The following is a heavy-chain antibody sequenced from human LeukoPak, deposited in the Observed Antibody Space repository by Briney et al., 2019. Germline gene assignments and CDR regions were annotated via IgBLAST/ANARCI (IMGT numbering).Heavy chain of an antibody. Sequence: SETLSLTCTVSGSSISSGGYYWSWIRQHPGKGLEWIGYIYYSGSTYYNPSLKSRVTISVDTSKNQFSLNLSSVTAADTAMYYCARGNLYYYDSSGYKVDAFDIWGQGTMVTVSS. CDR2: IYYSGST. D-gene: IGHD3-22*01. J-gene: IGHJ3*02. V-gene: IGHV4-31*03. CDR3: ARGNLYYYDSSGYKVDAFDI. CDR1: GSSISSGGYY.